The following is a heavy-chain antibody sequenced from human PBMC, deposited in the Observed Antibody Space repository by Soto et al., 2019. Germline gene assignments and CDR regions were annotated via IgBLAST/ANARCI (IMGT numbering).Heavy chain of an antibody. V-gene: IGHV1-3*05. J-gene: IGHJ4*02. Sequence: QVQLVQSGAEEKKPGASVKVSCKASGYTFTSYAMHWVRQAPGQRLEWMGWINAGNGNTKYSQKFQGRVTITRDTAASTADMELSSLRSEDTAVYYWARTPGGSSSFVDYWGQGTLVTVSS. CDR2: INAGNGNT. D-gene: IGHD6-6*01. CDR1: GYTFTSYA. CDR3: ARTPGGSSSFVDY.